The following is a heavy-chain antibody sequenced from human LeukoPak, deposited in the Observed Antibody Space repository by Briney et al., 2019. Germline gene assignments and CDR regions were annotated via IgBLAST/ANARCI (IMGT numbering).Heavy chain of an antibody. D-gene: IGHD1-14*01. CDR2: IIPIFGTA. CDR1: GGTFSSYA. CDR3: AREEPDAFDI. Sequence: SVKVSCKASGGTFSSYAISWVRQAPGQGLEWMGGIIPIFGTANYAQKFQGRVTITADESTSTAYMELSSLRSEDTAVYYRAREEPDAFDIWGQGTMVTVSS. V-gene: IGHV1-69*13. J-gene: IGHJ3*02.